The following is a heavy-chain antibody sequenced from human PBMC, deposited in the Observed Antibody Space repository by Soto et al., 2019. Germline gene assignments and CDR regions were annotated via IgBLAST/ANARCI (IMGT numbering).Heavy chain of an antibody. V-gene: IGHV1-69*01. D-gene: IGHD2-15*01. CDR1: GGTFSSYA. CDR3: ASSEVVAATRDYYYYGMDV. Sequence: QVQLVQSGAEVKKPGSSVKVSCKASGGTFSSYAISWVRQAPGQGLEWMGGIIPSFGTANYAQKFQGRVTTTADESTRTAYLELSSLRSDDTAVYYCASSEVVAATRDYYYYGMDVWGQGTTVTVSS. CDR2: IIPSFGTA. J-gene: IGHJ6*02.